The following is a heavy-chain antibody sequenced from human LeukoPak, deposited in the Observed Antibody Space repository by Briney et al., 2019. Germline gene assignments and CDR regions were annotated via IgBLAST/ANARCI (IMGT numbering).Heavy chain of an antibody. J-gene: IGHJ5*02. CDR2: IYYSGST. CDR3: ARQETIFGVVINRWFDP. D-gene: IGHD3-3*01. CDR1: GGSISSYY. V-gene: IGHV4-59*08. Sequence: SETLSLTCTVSGGSISSYYWSWIRQPPGKRLEWIGYIYYSGSTNYNPSLKSRVTISVDTSKNHFSLKLSSVTAADTAVYYCARQETIFGVVINRWFDPWGQGTLVTVSS.